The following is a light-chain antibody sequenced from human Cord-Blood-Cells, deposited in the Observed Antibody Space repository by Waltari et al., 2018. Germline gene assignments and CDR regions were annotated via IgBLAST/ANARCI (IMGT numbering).Light chain of an antibody. V-gene: IGLV2-23*01. CDR3: CSYAGSSTWV. CDR2: EGS. J-gene: IGLJ3*02. Sequence: QSALTQPASVSGSPGQSITIPCTGTSSDVGSYNLVSWYQQHPGKAPNLMIYEGSKRPSGVSNRFSGSKSGNTASLTISGLQPEDAADYYCCSYAGSSTWVFGGGTKLTVL. CDR1: SSDVGSYNL.